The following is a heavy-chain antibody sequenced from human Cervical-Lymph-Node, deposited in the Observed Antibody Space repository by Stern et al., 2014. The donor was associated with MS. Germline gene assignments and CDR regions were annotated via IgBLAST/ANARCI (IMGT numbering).Heavy chain of an antibody. V-gene: IGHV3-21*01. CDR2: IRSENSYI. J-gene: IGHJ4*02. CDR1: GFTFNTYT. D-gene: IGHD3-10*01. Sequence: EVQLVESGGGLVKPGGSLRLSCAASGFTFNTYTLNWVRQAPGKGLEWVACIRSENSYIYYADSVKGRFTVSRDNAKNSLFLQMNSLRAEDTAVYYCARATVVRGPFDSWGQGTLVTVAS. CDR3: ARATVVRGPFDS.